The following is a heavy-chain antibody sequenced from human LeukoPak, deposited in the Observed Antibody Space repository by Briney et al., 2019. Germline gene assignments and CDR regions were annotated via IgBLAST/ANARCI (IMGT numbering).Heavy chain of an antibody. Sequence: SENLSLTCTVSGGSITSYYWSWIRQPPGKGLEWIGHIYYSGSTNYNPSLKSRVTISVDTSKNQFSLKLSSVTAADTAVYYCARDQWLVGFDYWGQGTLVTVSS. CDR1: GGSITSYY. CDR2: IYYSGST. D-gene: IGHD6-19*01. J-gene: IGHJ4*02. V-gene: IGHV4-59*01. CDR3: ARDQWLVGFDY.